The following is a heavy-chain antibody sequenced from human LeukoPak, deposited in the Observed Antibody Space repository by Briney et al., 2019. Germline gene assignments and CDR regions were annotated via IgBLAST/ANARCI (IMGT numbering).Heavy chain of an antibody. CDR1: GGSFSGYY. Sequence: SETLSLTCTVSGGSFSGYYWSWIRQPPGGGLERIGDINHSGTTNYNPSLKSRVTISVDTSKNQFSLSLNSVTAADAAVYYCTRQYSSSYYSDYWGQGTLVTVSS. D-gene: IGHD6-6*01. CDR2: INHSGTT. V-gene: IGHV4-34*01. CDR3: TRQYSSSYYSDY. J-gene: IGHJ4*02.